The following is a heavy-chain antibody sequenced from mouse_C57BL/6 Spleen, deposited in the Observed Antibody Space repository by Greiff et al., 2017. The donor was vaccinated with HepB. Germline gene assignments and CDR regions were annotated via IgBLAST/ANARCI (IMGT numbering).Heavy chain of an antibody. CDR2: VYPYNGGT. Sequence: EVQLQQSGPVLVKPGPSVKISCKASGFTFTDYYMHWVKQSHGKSLEWIGLVYPYNGGTSYNQKFKGKATLTVDTSSSTAYMELNSLTSEDSAVYYCARSFITTVVEGWYFDVWGTGTTVTVSS. V-gene: IGHV1-36*01. CDR3: ARSFITTVVEGWYFDV. CDR1: GFTFTDYY. D-gene: IGHD1-1*01. J-gene: IGHJ1*03.